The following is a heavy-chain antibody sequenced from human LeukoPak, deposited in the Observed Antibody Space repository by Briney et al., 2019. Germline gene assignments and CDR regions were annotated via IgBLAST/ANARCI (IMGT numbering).Heavy chain of an antibody. CDR1: GFTFSSYA. CDR3: ARVHYDGSGYYYWYYYYYGMDV. D-gene: IGHD3-22*01. V-gene: IGHV3-30*04. J-gene: IGHJ6*02. CDR2: ISYDGSNK. Sequence: GGSLRLSCAASGFTFSSYAMHWVRQAPGKGLEWVAVISYDGSNKYYADSVKGRFTISRDNSKNTLYLQMNSLRAEDTAVYYCARVHYDGSGYYYWYYYYYGMDVWGQGTTVTVSS.